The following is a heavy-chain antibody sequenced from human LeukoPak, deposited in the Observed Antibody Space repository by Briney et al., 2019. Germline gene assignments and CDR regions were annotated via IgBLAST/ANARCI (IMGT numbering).Heavy chain of an antibody. J-gene: IGHJ5*02. D-gene: IGHD3-9*01. CDR3: ARQGYDILTGYSLVCWFDP. CDR1: GYSISSGYY. CDR2: IYYSGST. Sequence: SETLSLTCTVSGYSISSGYYWGWIRQPPGKGLEWIGSIYYSGSTYYNPSLKSRVTISVDTSKNQFSLKLSSVTAADTAVYYCARQGYDILTGYSLVCWFDPWGQGTLVTVSS. V-gene: IGHV4-38-2*02.